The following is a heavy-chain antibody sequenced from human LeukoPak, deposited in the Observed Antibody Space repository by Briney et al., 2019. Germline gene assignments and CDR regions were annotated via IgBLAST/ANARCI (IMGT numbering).Heavy chain of an antibody. CDR2: IYPGDSDT. D-gene: IGHD3-10*01. J-gene: IGHJ4*02. CDR3: ARRRYYYGSGSLYYYFDY. Sequence: GASLKISCKGSGYSFTSYWIGWVRQMPGKGLEWMGIIYPGDSDTRYSPSFQGQVTISADKSISTAYLQWSSLKASDTAMYYCARRRYYYGSGSLYYYFDYWGQGTLVTVSS. CDR1: GYSFTSYW. V-gene: IGHV5-51*01.